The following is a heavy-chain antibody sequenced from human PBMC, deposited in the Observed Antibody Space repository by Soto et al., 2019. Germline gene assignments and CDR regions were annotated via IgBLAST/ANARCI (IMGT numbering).Heavy chain of an antibody. Sequence: QVQLVQSGAEVKKPGSSVKVSCKASGGTFSSYAISWVRQAPGQGLEWMGGIIPIFGTANYAQKFQGRVTITADDSTSTAYMELSSLSSEDTAVYYCAAVTSYGDYDPYFDYWGQGTLVTVSS. J-gene: IGHJ4*02. D-gene: IGHD4-17*01. V-gene: IGHV1-69*01. CDR3: AAVTSYGDYDPYFDY. CDR1: GGTFSSYA. CDR2: IIPIFGTA.